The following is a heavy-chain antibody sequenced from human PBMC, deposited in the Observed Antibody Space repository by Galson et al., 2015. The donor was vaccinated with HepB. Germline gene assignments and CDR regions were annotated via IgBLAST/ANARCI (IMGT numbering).Heavy chain of an antibody. CDR1: GYTFSNYA. V-gene: IGHV3-30-3*01. CDR2: ILYDGSNK. CDR3: ASDYSSSYFYYYGMDV. D-gene: IGHD6-6*01. J-gene: IGHJ6*02. Sequence: SLRLSCAASGYTFSNYAMHWVRQAPGKGLEWVAVILYDGSNKYYADSVKGRFTISRDNSKNTLFLQMNSLRADDTAVYYCASDYSSSYFYYYGMDVWGQGATVTDSS.